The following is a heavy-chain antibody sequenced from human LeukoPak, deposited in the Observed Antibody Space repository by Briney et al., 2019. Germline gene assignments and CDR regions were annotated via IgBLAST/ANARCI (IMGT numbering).Heavy chain of an antibody. CDR2: ISGDGGTT. J-gene: IGHJ4*02. CDR3: ANQYPG. Sequence: GGSLRLSCAASGFTFRTHAMSWVRQAPGKGLDWVSAISGDGGTTYYADSVKGRFTISRDNSKNTLYLQMNSLRAEDTAVYYCANQYPGWGRGTLVTVSS. V-gene: IGHV3-23*01. D-gene: IGHD4-11*01. CDR1: GFTFRTHA.